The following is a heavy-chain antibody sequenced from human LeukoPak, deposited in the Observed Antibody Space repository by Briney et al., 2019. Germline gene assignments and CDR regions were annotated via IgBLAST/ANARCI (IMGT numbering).Heavy chain of an antibody. Sequence: GGSLRLSCAASGFTFSSYSMNWVRQAPGKGLEWVAFIRYDGSNKYYADSVKGRFTISRDNSKNTLYLQMNSLRAEDTAVYYCAKDRPTPGYYDSSGLGYWGQGTLVTVSS. V-gene: IGHV3-30*02. J-gene: IGHJ4*02. CDR2: IRYDGSNK. D-gene: IGHD3-22*01. CDR3: AKDRPTPGYYDSSGLGY. CDR1: GFTFSSYS.